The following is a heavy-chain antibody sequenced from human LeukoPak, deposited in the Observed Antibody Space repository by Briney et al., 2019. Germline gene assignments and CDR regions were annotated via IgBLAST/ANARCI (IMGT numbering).Heavy chain of an antibody. CDR1: GFTFRKYN. J-gene: IGHJ3*02. D-gene: IGHD3-9*01. CDR3: AKDGYYDMLTSDKTFDI. Sequence: PGGSLRLSCAASGFTFRKYNIHWVHQAPGKGLEWVAFIQSDGSNKYYEDSVKGRFTSSRDNSKNTVYLQMNSLSPEDTAVFYCAKDGYYDMLTSDKTFDIWGQGTMVVVSS. V-gene: IGHV3-30*02. CDR2: IQSDGSNK.